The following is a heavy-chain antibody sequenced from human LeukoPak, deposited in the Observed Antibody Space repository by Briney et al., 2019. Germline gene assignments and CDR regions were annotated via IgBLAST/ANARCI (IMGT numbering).Heavy chain of an antibody. CDR3: ARGVEPLAANTLAY. D-gene: IGHD1-14*01. CDR1: GFTVITND. Sequence: GGSLRLSCAASGFTVITNDMTWVRQAPGKGLEWVPVLYSDGNTKYADSVQSRFTISRDNSKNTLYLEMNSLSPDDTAVYYCARGVEPLAANTLAYWGQGTLVTVSS. CDR2: LYSDGNT. V-gene: IGHV3-53*01. J-gene: IGHJ4*02.